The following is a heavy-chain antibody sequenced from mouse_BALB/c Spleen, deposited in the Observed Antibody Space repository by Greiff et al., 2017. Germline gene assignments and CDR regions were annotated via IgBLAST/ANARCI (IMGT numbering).Heavy chain of an antibody. CDR3: ARKVGYWYFDV. Sequence: EVKLQESGGGLVQPGGSLKLSCAASGFDFSRYWMSWVRQAPGKGLEWIGEINPDSSTINYTPSLKDKFIISRDNAKNTLYLQMSKVRSEDTALYYCARKVGYWYFDVWGAGTTVTVSS. V-gene: IGHV4-1*02. CDR1: GFDFSRYW. J-gene: IGHJ1*01. CDR2: INPDSSTI.